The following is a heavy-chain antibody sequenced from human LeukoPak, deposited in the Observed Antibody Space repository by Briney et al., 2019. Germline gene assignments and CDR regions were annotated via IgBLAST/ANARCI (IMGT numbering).Heavy chain of an antibody. D-gene: IGHD3-9*01. CDR2: INHSGST. V-gene: IGHV4-34*01. J-gene: IGHJ4*02. CDR3: ARGPPTDYDILTGYSTNFDY. CDR1: GGSFSGYF. Sequence: PSETLSLTCAVYGGSFSGYFWSWTRQPPGKGLEWIGEINHSGSTNHNPSLKSRVTISVDTSKNQFSLKLTSVTAADTAVYYCARGPPTDYDILTGYSTNFDYWAQGTLVTVSS.